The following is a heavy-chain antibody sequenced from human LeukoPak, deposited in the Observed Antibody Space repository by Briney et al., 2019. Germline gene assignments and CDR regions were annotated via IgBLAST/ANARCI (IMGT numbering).Heavy chain of an antibody. Sequence: GGPLRLSCAASGFTFSAYTMNWVRQPPGKGLEWVSYISSSGSYIYYADSVKGRFTISRDKNSLYLQMDSLRAEDTAVYYCARDSRQWVEQLPYGWFDPWGQGTLVTVSP. CDR3: ARDSRQWVEQLPYGWFDP. CDR1: GFTFSAYT. J-gene: IGHJ5*02. CDR2: ISSSGSYI. D-gene: IGHD1-26*01. V-gene: IGHV3-21*01.